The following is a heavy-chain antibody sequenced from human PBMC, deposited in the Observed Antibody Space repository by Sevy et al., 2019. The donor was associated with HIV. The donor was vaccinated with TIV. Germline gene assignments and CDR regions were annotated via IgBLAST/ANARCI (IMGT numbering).Heavy chain of an antibody. J-gene: IGHJ4*02. V-gene: IGHV3-66*02. CDR2: IFSSGST. Sequence: GGSLRLSCAISGFTVNDKYIIWVRQAPGKGLEWVSVIFSSGSTYYADSAKGRFTISRDNSKNTVYLQMNSLRAVDTAVYYCVSLFLSYRSGWSYFDYWGQGTLVTVSS. CDR3: VSLFLSYRSGWSYFDY. CDR1: GFTVNDKY. D-gene: IGHD6-19*01.